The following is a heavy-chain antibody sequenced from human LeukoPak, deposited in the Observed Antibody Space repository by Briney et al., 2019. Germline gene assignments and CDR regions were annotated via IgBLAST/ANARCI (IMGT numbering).Heavy chain of an antibody. CDR3: ARGLRRVTTTPFDF. Sequence: SETLSLTCTMYGGSFSGYYWSWIRQPPGKWLEFIGEINLSGSTNYNPSLKSRVTISVDTSKNHFSLNLTSVTAADTAVYYCARGLRRVTTTPFDFWGQGTLVTVSS. CDR2: INLSGST. V-gene: IGHV4-34*01. CDR1: GGSFSGYY. D-gene: IGHD4-17*01. J-gene: IGHJ4*02.